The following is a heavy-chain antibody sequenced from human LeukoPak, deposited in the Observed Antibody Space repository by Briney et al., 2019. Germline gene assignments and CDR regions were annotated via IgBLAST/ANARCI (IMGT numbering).Heavy chain of an antibody. V-gene: IGHV3-30*04. CDR2: ISYDGSNK. CDR3: AREYMDV. Sequence: GRSLRLSCAASGFTFSSYAMHWVRQAPGKGLEWVAAISYDGSNKYSADSVKGRFTISRDNSKNTLYLQMNSLRAEDTAVYYCAREYMDVWGKGTTVTISS. J-gene: IGHJ6*03. CDR1: GFTFSSYA.